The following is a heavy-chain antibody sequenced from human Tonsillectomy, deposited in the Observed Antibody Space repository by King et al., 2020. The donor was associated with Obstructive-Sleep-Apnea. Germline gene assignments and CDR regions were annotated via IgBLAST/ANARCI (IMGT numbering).Heavy chain of an antibody. CDR1: GGSISSGGYY. CDR3: ARDGRYCSGGSCYPVRAFDI. V-gene: IGHV4-31*03. J-gene: IGHJ3*02. Sequence: QLQESGPGLVKPSQTLSLTCTVSGGSISSGGYYWSWIRQHPGKGLGWIGYIYYSGSTYYNPSLKSRVTISVDTSKNQFSLKLSSVTAADTAVYYCARDGRYCSGGSCYPVRAFDIWGQGTMVTVSS. D-gene: IGHD2-15*01. CDR2: IYYSGST.